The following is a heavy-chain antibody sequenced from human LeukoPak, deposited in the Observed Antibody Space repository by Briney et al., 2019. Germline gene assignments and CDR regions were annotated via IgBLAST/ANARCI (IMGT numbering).Heavy chain of an antibody. V-gene: IGHV1-24*01. CDR3: ATVPITIFGVVIGYFDY. CDR1: GYTLTELS. D-gene: IGHD3-3*01. J-gene: IGHJ4*02. Sequence: ASVKVSCKVSGYTLTELSMHWVRQAPGKGLEWMGGFDPEDGETIYAQKFQGRVTMTEDTSTDTAYMELSSLRSEDTAVYYCATVPITIFGVVIGYFDYWGQGTLVTVSS. CDR2: FDPEDGET.